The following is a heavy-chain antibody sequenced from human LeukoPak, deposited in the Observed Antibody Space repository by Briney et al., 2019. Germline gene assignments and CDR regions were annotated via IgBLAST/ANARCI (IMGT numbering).Heavy chain of an antibody. CDR3: ARDHPSSGSYYGVVGY. V-gene: IGHV3-7*03. CDR2: IKQDGSEK. CDR1: GFTFSSYW. Sequence: GGSLRLSCAASGFTFSSYWMSWVRQAPGKRLEWVANIKQDGSEKYYVDSVKGRFTISRDNAKNSLYLQMNSLRAEDTAVYYCARDHPSSGSYYGVVGYWGQGTLVTVSS. J-gene: IGHJ4*02. D-gene: IGHD1-26*01.